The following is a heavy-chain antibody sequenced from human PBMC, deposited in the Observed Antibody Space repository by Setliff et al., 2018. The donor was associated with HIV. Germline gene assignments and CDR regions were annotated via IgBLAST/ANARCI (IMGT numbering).Heavy chain of an antibody. CDR3: ARDRGIRRFGEVAFDI. D-gene: IGHD3-10*01. CDR1: GYTFTSYG. CDR2: ISAYNGNT. Sequence: ASVKVSCKASGYTFTSYGISWVRQAPGQGLEWMGWISAYNGNTNYAQKLQGRVTMTTDTSTSTAYMELRSLRSDDTAVYYCARDRGIRRFGEVAFDIWGQGTMVTVPS. V-gene: IGHV1-18*01. J-gene: IGHJ3*02.